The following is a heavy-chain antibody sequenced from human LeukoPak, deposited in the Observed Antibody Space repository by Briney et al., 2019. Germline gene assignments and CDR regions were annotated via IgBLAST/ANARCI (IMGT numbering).Heavy chain of an antibody. Sequence: GASVKVSCKASGYTFTRYYVNWVRQAPGQGLEWMGGIIPIFGTANYAQKFQGRVTIIADESTSTAYMELSSLRSEDTAVYYCAKSQFSSGWSYNWFDPWGQGTLVTVSS. V-gene: IGHV1-69*13. CDR1: GYTFTRYY. CDR2: IIPIFGTA. J-gene: IGHJ5*02. D-gene: IGHD6-19*01. CDR3: AKSQFSSGWSYNWFDP.